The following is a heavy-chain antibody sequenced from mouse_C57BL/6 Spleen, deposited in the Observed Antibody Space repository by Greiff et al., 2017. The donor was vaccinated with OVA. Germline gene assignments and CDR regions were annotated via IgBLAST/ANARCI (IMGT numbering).Heavy chain of an antibody. V-gene: IGHV1-64*01. CDR3: ARSYGNYPSYYFDY. CDR2: IHPNSGST. CDR1: GYTFTSYW. Sequence: QVQLQQPGAELVKPGASVKLSCKASGYTFTSYWMHWVKQRPGQGLEWIGMIHPNSGSTNYNEKFKSKATLTVDKSSSTAYMQLSSLTSEDSAVYYCARSYGNYPSYYFDYWGQGTTLTVSS. D-gene: IGHD2-1*01. J-gene: IGHJ2*01.